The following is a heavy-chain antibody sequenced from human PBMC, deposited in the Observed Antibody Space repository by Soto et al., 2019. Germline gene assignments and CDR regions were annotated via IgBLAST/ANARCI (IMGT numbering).Heavy chain of an antibody. CDR3: ARRGYSSSWYYYYYYGMDV. V-gene: IGHV1-8*01. J-gene: IGHJ6*02. CDR2: MNPNSGNT. Sequence: QVQLVQSGAEVKKPGASVKVSCKASGYTFTSYDINWVRQATGQGLEWMGWMNPNSGNTGYAQKFQGRLTMTRNTYISTAYMELSSLRSEDTAVYYCARRGYSSSWYYYYYYGMDVWGQGTTVTVSS. CDR1: GYTFTSYD. D-gene: IGHD6-13*01.